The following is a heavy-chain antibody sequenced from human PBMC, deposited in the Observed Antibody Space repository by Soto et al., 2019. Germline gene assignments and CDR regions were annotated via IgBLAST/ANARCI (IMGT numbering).Heavy chain of an antibody. CDR2: IHSDGRST. D-gene: IGHD2-8*01. V-gene: IGHV3-74*01. CDR1: GISLSGYW. Sequence: EVQLVESGGGLVQPGGSLRLSCAASGISLSGYWMHWVRQGSGKGLVWFARIHSDGRSTSYADSVKGRFTISRDNAENTLYLQMNSLRDEDTAVYYCARDSTKSGNWFDPWGQGTLVTVSS. CDR3: ARDSTKSGNWFDP. J-gene: IGHJ5*02.